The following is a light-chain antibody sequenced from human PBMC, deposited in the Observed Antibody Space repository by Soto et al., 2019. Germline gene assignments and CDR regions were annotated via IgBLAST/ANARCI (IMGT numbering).Light chain of an antibody. Sequence: DIQMTQSPSTLSASVGDRVTITCRASQSINSWLAWYQQKPGKAPKLLIYKASSLESGVPSRFSGSGSGTEFTLTISSLQPEDFAVYYCQQANSFPLIFGGGTKVDI. V-gene: IGKV1-5*03. CDR3: QQANSFPLI. CDR2: KAS. CDR1: QSINSW. J-gene: IGKJ4*01.